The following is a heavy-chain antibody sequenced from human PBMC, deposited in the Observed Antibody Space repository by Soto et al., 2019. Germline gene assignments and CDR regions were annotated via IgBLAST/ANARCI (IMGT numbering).Heavy chain of an antibody. V-gene: IGHV3-23*01. J-gene: IGHJ3*02. CDR1: GFTFSDNA. D-gene: IGHD3-22*01. CDR3: TTDARIVVVTYDGFDI. Sequence: GGSLRLSCGASGFTFSDNAMTWVRQAPGKGLEWVSSISDDGDSTYYADSVKGRFAVSRDNSKNTLFLHMNSLGAEDTAVYYCTTDARIVVVTYDGFDIWGQGTMVTVSS. CDR2: ISDDGDST.